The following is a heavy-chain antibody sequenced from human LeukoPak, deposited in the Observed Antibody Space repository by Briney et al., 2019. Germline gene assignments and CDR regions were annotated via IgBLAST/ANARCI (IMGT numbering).Heavy chain of an antibody. D-gene: IGHD6-19*01. J-gene: IGHJ4*02. Sequence: GGSLRLSCAASGFTFSSYAMHWVRQAPGKGLEWVAVISYDGSDKYYADSVKGRFTISRDNSKNTLYLQMNSLRAEDTAVYYCARDGTMYSSGWTGSYFDYWGQGTLVTVSS. V-gene: IGHV3-30*04. CDR2: ISYDGSDK. CDR3: ARDGTMYSSGWTGSYFDY. CDR1: GFTFSSYA.